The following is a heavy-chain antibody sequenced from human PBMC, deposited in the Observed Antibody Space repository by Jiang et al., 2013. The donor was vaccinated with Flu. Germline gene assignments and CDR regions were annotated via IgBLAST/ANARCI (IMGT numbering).Heavy chain of an antibody. CDR1: GYTFTSYA. CDR2: INAGNGNT. J-gene: IGHJ6*02. CDR3: ARVAIFDYGGNSGHYYYYYGMDV. Sequence: GAEVKKPGASVKVSCKASGYTFTSYAMHWVRQAPGQRLEWMGWINAGNGNTKYSQKFQGRVTITRDTSASTAYMELSSLRSEDTAVYYCARVAIFDYGGNSGHYYYYYGMDVWGQGTTVTVSS. V-gene: IGHV1-3*01. D-gene: IGHD4-23*01.